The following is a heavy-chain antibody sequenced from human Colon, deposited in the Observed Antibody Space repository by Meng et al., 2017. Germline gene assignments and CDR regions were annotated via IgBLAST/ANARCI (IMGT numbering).Heavy chain of an antibody. Sequence: QVHLHESGPGLVRTSDDLSLVCTVSGGSIKSGGYQWSWVRQHPGKGLEYIGIMSDSGTNDYNPSLRSRVFTSEIGSSKNQFSLTLRSVTAADTATYFCARDTLYGTDYWGQGVLVTVSS. J-gene: IGHJ4*02. V-gene: IGHV4-31*03. CDR3: ARDTLYGTDY. CDR1: GGSIKSGGYQ. D-gene: IGHD4-17*01. CDR2: MSDSGTN.